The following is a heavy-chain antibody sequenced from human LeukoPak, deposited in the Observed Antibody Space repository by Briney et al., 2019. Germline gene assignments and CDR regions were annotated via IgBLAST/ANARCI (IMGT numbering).Heavy chain of an antibody. D-gene: IGHD5-12*01. V-gene: IGHV3-23*01. CDR2: ISGSGGAT. J-gene: IGHJ4*02. CDR3: SKDGVATIYFDY. CDR1: GVTFSNYA. Sequence: PGGSLRLSCAASGVTFSNYAMSWVREAPGQGREWVSVISGSGGATYYADSVKGRFTIFRDNSKNTPYLQMNRLRAEDPAVYHCSKDGVATIYFDYWGQGTLVTVSS.